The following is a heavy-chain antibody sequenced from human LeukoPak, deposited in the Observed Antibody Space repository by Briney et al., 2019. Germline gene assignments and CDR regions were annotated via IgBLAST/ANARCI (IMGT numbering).Heavy chain of an antibody. CDR2: IKQNGGEK. J-gene: IGHJ4*01. CDR1: GFTFTNYW. Sequence: GGSLRLSCAVSGFTFTNYWMNWVRQAPGKGLEWVASIKQNGGEKSYVDSVKGRFTISRDNAKNSLYLQMSSLRAEDTAVYYFVTDGTAAGLYFDLWGQGTLFTVSS. V-gene: IGHV3-7*01. CDR3: VTDGTAAGLYFDL. D-gene: IGHD6-13*01.